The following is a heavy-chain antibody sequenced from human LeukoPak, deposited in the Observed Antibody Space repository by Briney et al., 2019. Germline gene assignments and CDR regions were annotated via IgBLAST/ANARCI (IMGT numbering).Heavy chain of an antibody. D-gene: IGHD5-24*01. V-gene: IGHV4-34*01. CDR2: INHSGYT. CDR3: AKTRAGYIVA. Sequence: SETLSLTRAVSGGSLSGSFWSWIRQPRGKGLEWIGEINHSGYTNYKPSLKSRVTISVDTPKNQLSLNLTSVTAADTAFYYCAKTRAGYIVAWGQGSLVTVSS. CDR1: GGSLSGSF. J-gene: IGHJ5*02.